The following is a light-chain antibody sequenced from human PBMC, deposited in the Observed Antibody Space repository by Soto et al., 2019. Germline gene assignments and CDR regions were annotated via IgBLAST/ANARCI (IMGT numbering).Light chain of an antibody. V-gene: IGLV1-40*01. Sequence: QSVLTQPPSGSGAPGQRATISCTGRISNIGAGYEEHWYQQLPGRAPKLPIYGNTNRPSGVPDRFSGSKSGTSASLAITGLQAEDEADYYCLSFDSSLSVVFGGGTKLTVL. CDR2: GNT. CDR3: LSFDSSLSVV. CDR1: ISNIGAGYE. J-gene: IGLJ2*01.